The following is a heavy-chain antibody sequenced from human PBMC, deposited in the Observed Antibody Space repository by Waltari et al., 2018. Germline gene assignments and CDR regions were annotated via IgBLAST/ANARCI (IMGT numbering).Heavy chain of an antibody. CDR2: CLPSFDTA. CDR3: ARDAYRITMVRGVTPYFDY. Sequence: QVQLVQSGAEVKKPGSSVKVSCKASGGTFSSYAISWVRQAPGQGLWWMGGCLPSFDTASDAQKCQGRVTISADESTSTADMELSSLRSEDTAVYYCARDAYRITMVRGVTPYFDYWGQGTLVTVSS. J-gene: IGHJ4*02. V-gene: IGHV1-69*12. CDR1: GGTFSSYA. D-gene: IGHD3-10*01.